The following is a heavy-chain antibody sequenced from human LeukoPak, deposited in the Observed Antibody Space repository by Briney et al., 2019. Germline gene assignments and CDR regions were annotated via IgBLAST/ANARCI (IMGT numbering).Heavy chain of an antibody. CDR1: GFTFSSYG. Sequence: GRSLRLSCAASGFTFSSYGIHWVRQAPGKGLEWVAIISYDGSNKYYADSVKGRFTISRDNSKNTLYLQMNSLRAEDTAMYYCAKDGIVVNYFDYWGQGTLVTVSS. CDR2: ISYDGSNK. D-gene: IGHD3-22*01. CDR3: AKDGIVVNYFDY. J-gene: IGHJ4*02. V-gene: IGHV3-30*18.